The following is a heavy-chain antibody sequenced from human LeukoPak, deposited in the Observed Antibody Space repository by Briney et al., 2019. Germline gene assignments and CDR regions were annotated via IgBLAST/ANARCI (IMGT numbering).Heavy chain of an antibody. V-gene: IGHV4-59*01. Sequence: SETLSLTCTVSGGSISSYYWSWIRQPPGQGLEWIGYIYYSGSTNYNPSLKSRVTISVDTSKNQFSLKLSSVTSADTAVYYCARDRYYYYGMDVWGQGTTVTVSS. CDR2: IYYSGST. J-gene: IGHJ6*02. CDR1: GGSISSYY. CDR3: ARDRYYYYGMDV.